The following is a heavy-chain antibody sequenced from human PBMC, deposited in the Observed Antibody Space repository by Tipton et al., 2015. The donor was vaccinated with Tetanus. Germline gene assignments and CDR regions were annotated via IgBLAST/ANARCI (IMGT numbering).Heavy chain of an antibody. CDR3: AREGSLEWLGPVAS. V-gene: IGHV3-33*01. J-gene: IGHJ4*02. D-gene: IGHD3-3*01. CDR1: GFTFNGYG. CDR2: VWYDGSRQ. Sequence: SLRLSCAASGFTFNGYGMHWVRQAPGKGLEWLALVWYDGSRQYYADSVKGRFTISRDNSKNTVDLQMNNLRDEDTAVYYCAREGSLEWLGPVASWGQGTLVDVSA.